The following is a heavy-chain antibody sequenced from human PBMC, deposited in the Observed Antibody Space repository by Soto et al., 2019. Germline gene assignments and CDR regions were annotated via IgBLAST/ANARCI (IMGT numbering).Heavy chain of an antibody. Sequence: LKISCKGSGYSFAGYWITWVRQKPGKGLEWMGRIDPSDSQTYYSPSFRGHVTISVTKSITTVFLQWSSLRASDTAMYYCARQIYDSDTGPNFQYSFDSWGQGTPVTVSS. CDR1: GYSFAGYW. D-gene: IGHD3-22*01. V-gene: IGHV5-10-1*01. CDR3: ARQIYDSDTGPNFQYSFDS. J-gene: IGHJ4*02. CDR2: IDPSDSQT.